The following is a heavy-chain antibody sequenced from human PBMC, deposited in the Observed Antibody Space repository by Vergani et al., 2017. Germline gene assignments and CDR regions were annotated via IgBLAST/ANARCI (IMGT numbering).Heavy chain of an antibody. CDR2: IYTSGST. J-gene: IGHJ3*02. V-gene: IGHV4-61*02. CDR1: GGSISSGSYY. D-gene: IGHD6-19*01. CDR3: AKDGLAVAGTIDAFDI. Sequence: QVQLQESGPGLVKPSQTLSLTCTVSGGSISSGSYYWSWIRQPAGKGLEWIGRIYTSGSTNYNPSLKSRVTISVDTSKNQFSLKLSSVTAADTAVYYCAKDGLAVAGTIDAFDIWGQGTMVTVSS.